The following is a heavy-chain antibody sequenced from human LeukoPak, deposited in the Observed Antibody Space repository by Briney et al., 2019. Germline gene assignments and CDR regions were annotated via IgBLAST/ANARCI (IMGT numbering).Heavy chain of an antibody. CDR1: GYSFTSYW. Sequence: GESLKISCKGSGYSFTSYWIGWVRQVPGKGLEWMGIIYPGDSDTRYSPSFQGQVTISADKSISTAYLQWSSLKASDTAMYYCARWDYYGSGSYYRSPNFDYWGQGTLVTVSS. CDR3: ARWDYYGSGSYYRSPNFDY. V-gene: IGHV5-51*01. J-gene: IGHJ4*02. CDR2: IYPGDSDT. D-gene: IGHD3-10*01.